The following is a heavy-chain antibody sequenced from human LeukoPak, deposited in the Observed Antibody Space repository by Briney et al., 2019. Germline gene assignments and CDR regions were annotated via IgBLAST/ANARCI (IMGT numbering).Heavy chain of an antibody. CDR3: ARTYYYDTVLLDY. J-gene: IGHJ4*02. Sequence: GGSLRLSCVESGFTFSSYGMHWVRQTPGKGPEWVTFLPYDGSYTSYADSVKGRFTISRDNSKNTLYLQMNSLRAEDTAVYYCARTYYYDTVLLDYWGQGTLVTVSS. D-gene: IGHD3-22*01. CDR1: GFTFSSYG. CDR2: LPYDGSYT. V-gene: IGHV3-30*02.